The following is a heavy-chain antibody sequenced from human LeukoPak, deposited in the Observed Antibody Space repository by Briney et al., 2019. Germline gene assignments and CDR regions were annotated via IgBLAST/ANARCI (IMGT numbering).Heavy chain of an antibody. CDR3: ARGGPTAPLDY. Sequence: PGGSLRLSCAASGFTFSSYSMNWVRQAPGKGLEWVSSINSSSSYIYYTDSVKGRFTISRDNAKNSLYLQMNSLRAEDTAVYYCARGGPTAPLDYWGQGTPVTVSS. CDR2: INSSSSYI. CDR1: GFTFSSYS. J-gene: IGHJ4*02. D-gene: IGHD4-17*01. V-gene: IGHV3-21*01.